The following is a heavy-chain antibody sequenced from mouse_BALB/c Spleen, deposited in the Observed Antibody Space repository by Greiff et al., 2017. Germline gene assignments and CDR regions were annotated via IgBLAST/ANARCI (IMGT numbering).Heavy chain of an antibody. CDR3: ARQEYGNYRAWFAD. D-gene: IGHD2-1*01. J-gene: IGHJ3*01. CDR2: ISYSGST. CDR1: GDSITSGY. Sequence: EVQVVESGPSLVKPSQTLSLTCSVTGDSITSGYWNWIRKFPGNKLEYMGYISYSGSTYYNPSLKSRISITRDTSKNQYYLQLNSVTTEDTATYYCARQEYGNYRAWFADWGQGTRVTVAA. V-gene: IGHV3-8*02.